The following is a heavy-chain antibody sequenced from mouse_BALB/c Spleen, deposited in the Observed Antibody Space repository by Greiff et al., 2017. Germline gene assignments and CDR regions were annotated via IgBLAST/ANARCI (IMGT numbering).Heavy chain of an antibody. Sequence: EVQVVESGGDLVKPGGSLKLSCAASGFTFSSYGMSWVRQTPDKRLEWVATISSGGSYTYYPDSVKGRFTISRDNAKNTLYLQMSSLKSEDTAMYYCARHVYGGTWFAYWGQGTLVTVAA. CDR2: ISSGGSYT. V-gene: IGHV5-6*01. J-gene: IGHJ3*01. CDR1: GFTFSSYG. CDR3: ARHVYGGTWFAY. D-gene: IGHD1-1*01.